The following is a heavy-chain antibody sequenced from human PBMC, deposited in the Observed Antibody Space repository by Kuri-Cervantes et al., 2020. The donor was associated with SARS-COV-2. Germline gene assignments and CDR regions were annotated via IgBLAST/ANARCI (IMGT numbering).Heavy chain of an antibody. J-gene: IGHJ5*02. V-gene: IGHV4-59*05. Sequence: GSLRLSCTVSGGSISSYYWSWIRQPPGKGLEWIGSIYYSGSTYYNPSLKGRVTISVDTSKNQFSLKLSSVTAADTAVYYCARQMMSSITIFGVVITRNWFDPWGQGTLVTVSS. CDR1: GGSISSYY. CDR2: IYYSGST. D-gene: IGHD3-3*01. CDR3: ARQMMSSITIFGVVITRNWFDP.